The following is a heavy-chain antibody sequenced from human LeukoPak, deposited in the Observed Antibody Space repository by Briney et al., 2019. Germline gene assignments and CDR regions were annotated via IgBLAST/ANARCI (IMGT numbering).Heavy chain of an antibody. CDR3: ARDPIAVTYYYYGMDV. Sequence: SVKVSCKASGGTFSSYAISWVRQAPGQGLEWMGRIIPILGIANYAQKFQGRVTITADKSTSTAYMELSSLGSEDTAVYYCARDPIAVTYYYYGMDVWGQGTTVTVSS. CDR2: IIPILGIA. V-gene: IGHV1-69*04. D-gene: IGHD6-19*01. J-gene: IGHJ6*02. CDR1: GGTFSSYA.